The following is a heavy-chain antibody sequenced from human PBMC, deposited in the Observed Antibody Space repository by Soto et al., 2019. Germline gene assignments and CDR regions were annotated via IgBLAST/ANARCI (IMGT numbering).Heavy chain of an antibody. J-gene: IGHJ3*02. V-gene: IGHV3-64*04. CDR1: GFTFSSDS. D-gene: IGHD3-3*01. CDR2: ISSNGGST. Sequence: PEGSLRLSWSASGFTFSSDSMHWVRQAPGKGLEYVSAISSNGGSTYYADSVKGRFTTSRDNSKNSLYLQMNSLRAEDMSVYYCARDRGDFWKVRGAFDIWGQGTMVTVSS. CDR3: ARDRGDFWKVRGAFDI.